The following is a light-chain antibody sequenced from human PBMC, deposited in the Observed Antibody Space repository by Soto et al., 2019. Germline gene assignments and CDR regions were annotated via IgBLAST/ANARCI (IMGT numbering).Light chain of an antibody. V-gene: IGLV2-23*01. CDR3: CAYVSSNTLL. CDR1: SSDVGGDDL. CDR2: EGS. Sequence: QSALTQPASVSGSPGQSITISCTGTSSDVGGDDLVSWYQQHPGKAPKLIIYEGSKRPSGISNRFSGSKSGNTASLIISGLQGDDEGDYYCCAYVSSNTLLFGGVTKLTVL. J-gene: IGLJ3*02.